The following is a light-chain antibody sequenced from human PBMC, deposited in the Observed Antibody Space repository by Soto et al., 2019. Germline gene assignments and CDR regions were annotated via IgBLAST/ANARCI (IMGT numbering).Light chain of an antibody. V-gene: IGKV1-39*01. CDR3: QQTYTSRPWT. J-gene: IGKJ1*01. CDR2: AAS. Sequence: DIQMTQSPSSLSASVGDRVTITCRASQSISSYLNWYQQKPGKAPKLLIYAASSLQSGVPSRFSGSGSGTDFTLTISSLQPEDFATYYCQQTYTSRPWTFGRGTKVDI. CDR1: QSISSY.